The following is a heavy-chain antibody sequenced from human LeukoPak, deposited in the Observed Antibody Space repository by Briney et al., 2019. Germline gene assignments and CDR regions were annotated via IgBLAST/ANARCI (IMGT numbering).Heavy chain of an antibody. CDR3: ARGLGYCSSTSCPKYYYYGMDV. D-gene: IGHD2-2*01. Sequence: PSETLSLTCAVSGGSISSGGYAWSWIRQPPGKGLGWIGYIYHSGSTYYNPSLKSRVTISVDRSKNQFSLKLSSVTAADTAVYYCARGLGYCSSTSCPKYYYYGMDVWGQGTTVTVSS. CDR2: IYHSGST. J-gene: IGHJ6*02. V-gene: IGHV4-30-2*01. CDR1: GGSISSGGYA.